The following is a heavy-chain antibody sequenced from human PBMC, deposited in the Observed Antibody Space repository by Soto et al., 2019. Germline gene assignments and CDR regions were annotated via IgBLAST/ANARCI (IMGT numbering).Heavy chain of an antibody. CDR2: ISGSGGST. CDR3: ATRGYSGPKPNGPLQY. V-gene: IGHV3-23*01. J-gene: IGHJ4*02. CDR1: GFTFSSYA. D-gene: IGHD5-12*01. Sequence: PGGSLRLSCAASGFTFSSYAMSWVRQAPGKGLEWVSAISGSGGSTYYADSVKGRFTISRDNSKNTLYLQMNSLRAEDTAVYYCATRGYSGPKPNGPLQYWGQGTLVTVSS.